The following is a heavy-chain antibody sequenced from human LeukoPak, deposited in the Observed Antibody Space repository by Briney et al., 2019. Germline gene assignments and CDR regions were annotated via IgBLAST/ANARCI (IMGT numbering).Heavy chain of an antibody. J-gene: IGHJ3*02. CDR3: ARHHPSADAFDI. Sequence: SETLSLTCAVYGRSFSGYYWSWIRQPPGKGLEWIGEINHSGSTNYNPSLKSRVTISVDTSKNQFSLKLSSVTAADTAVYYCARHHPSADAFDIWGQGTMVTVSS. CDR2: INHSGST. V-gene: IGHV4-34*01. CDR1: GRSFSGYY.